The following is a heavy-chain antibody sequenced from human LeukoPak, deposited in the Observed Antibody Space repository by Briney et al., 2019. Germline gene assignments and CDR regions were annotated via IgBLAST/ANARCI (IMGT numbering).Heavy chain of an antibody. V-gene: IGHV3-30-3*01. Sequence: GGSLRLSCAASGFTFSSYAMHWVRQAPGKGLEWVAVISYDGSNKYYVDSVKGRFTISRDNSKNTLYLQMNSLRAEDTAVYYCASPPRGYSSSSFDPWGQGTLVTVSS. CDR2: ISYDGSNK. CDR3: ASPPRGYSSSSFDP. D-gene: IGHD6-13*01. J-gene: IGHJ5*02. CDR1: GFTFSSYA.